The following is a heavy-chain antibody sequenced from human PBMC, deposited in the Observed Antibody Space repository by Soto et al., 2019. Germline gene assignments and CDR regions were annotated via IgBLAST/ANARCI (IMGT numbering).Heavy chain of an antibody. CDR3: GRDGSSGGYSKGMAV. CDR1: VGSISSYY. D-gene: IGHD6-19*01. V-gene: IGHV4-4*07. CDR2: IYTSGST. Sequence: PSETLSLTCTVSVGSISSYYWSWIRQPAGKGLEWIGGIYTSGSTNYNPSLKSRVTVSVDTSKSQFSLMLDSVTAADTAVYYCGRDGSSGGYSKGMAVGGQGPPVTVSS. J-gene: IGHJ6*02.